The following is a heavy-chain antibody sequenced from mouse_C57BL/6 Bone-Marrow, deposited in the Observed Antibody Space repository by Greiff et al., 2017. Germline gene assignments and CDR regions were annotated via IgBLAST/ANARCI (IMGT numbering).Heavy chain of an antibody. CDR1: GYSFTDYN. D-gene: IGHD1-3*01. Sequence: VHVKQSGPELVKPGASVKISCKASGYSFTDYNMNWVKQSNGKSLEWIGVINPNYGTTSYNQKFKSKATLTVDQSSSTAYMQLNSLTSEDSAVYNWARGSSHYFDYWGQGTTLTVSS. J-gene: IGHJ2*01. V-gene: IGHV1-39*01. CDR3: ARGSSHYFDY. CDR2: INPNYGTT.